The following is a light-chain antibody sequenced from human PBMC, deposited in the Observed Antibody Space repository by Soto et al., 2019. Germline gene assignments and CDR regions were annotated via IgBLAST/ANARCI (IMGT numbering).Light chain of an antibody. CDR1: NSDVGAYNY. CDR3: SSYTTSSTYV. V-gene: IGLV2-14*03. Sequence: QSVLTQPASLSWSPGQSITISCTGTNSDVGAYNYVSWYQQHPGKAPKLMIYDVTNRPSGVSNRFSGSKSGYTASLTISGLQAEDEADYYCSSYTTSSTYVFGTGTKVTVL. CDR2: DVT. J-gene: IGLJ1*01.